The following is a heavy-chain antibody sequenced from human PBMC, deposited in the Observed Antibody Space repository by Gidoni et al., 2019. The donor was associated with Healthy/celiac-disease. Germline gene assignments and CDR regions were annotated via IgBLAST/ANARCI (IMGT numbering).Heavy chain of an antibody. J-gene: IGHJ5*02. CDR3: ARQDFWSGYYPNWFDP. CDR2: IYYSGST. Sequence: QLQLQESGPGLVKPSETLSLTCTVSGGSLSSSSYYWGWIRQPPGKGLEWIGSIYYSGSTYYNPSLKSRVTISVDTSKNQFSLKLSSVTAADTAVYYCARQDFWSGYYPNWFDPWGQGTLVTVSS. CDR1: GGSLSSSSYY. D-gene: IGHD3-3*01. V-gene: IGHV4-39*01.